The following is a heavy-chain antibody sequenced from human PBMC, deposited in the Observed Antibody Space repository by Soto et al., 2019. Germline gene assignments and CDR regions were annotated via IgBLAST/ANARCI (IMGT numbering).Heavy chain of an antibody. CDR2: INPNSGGT. D-gene: IGHD2-15*01. V-gene: IGHV1-2*02. CDR3: ARDSSGAGGAPYYYYGMDV. Sequence: SVKVSCKASGYTFTGYYMHWVRQAPGQGLEWMGWINPNSGGTNYAQKFQGRVTMTRDTSISTAYMELGRLRSDDTAVYYCARDSSGAGGAPYYYYGMDVWGQGTTVTVSS. CDR1: GYTFTGYY. J-gene: IGHJ6*02.